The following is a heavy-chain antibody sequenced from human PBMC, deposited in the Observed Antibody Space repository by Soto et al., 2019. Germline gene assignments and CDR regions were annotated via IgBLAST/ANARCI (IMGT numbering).Heavy chain of an antibody. CDR3: ARGSIVVVPAAIVFGYYYGMDV. V-gene: IGHV1-18*04. CDR2: ISAYNGNT. CDR1: GYTCTSYG. Sequence: ASVKVSCKASGYTCTSYGISWVRQAPGQGLEWMGWISAYNGNTNYAQKLQGRVTMTTDTSTSTAYMELGSLRSDDTAVYYCARGSIVVVPAAIVFGYYYGMDVWGQGTTVTVSS. D-gene: IGHD2-2*01. J-gene: IGHJ6*02.